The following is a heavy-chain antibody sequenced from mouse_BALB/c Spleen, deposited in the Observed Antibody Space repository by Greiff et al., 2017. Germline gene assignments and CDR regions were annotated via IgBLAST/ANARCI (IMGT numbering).Heavy chain of an antibody. J-gene: IGHJ4*01. CDR3: AREYYYGSSYDAMDY. D-gene: IGHD1-1*01. V-gene: IGHV1-14*01. Sequence: VQLKQSGPELVKPGASVKMSCKASGYTFTSYVMHWVKQKPGQGLEWIGYINPYNDGTKYNEKFKGKATLTSDKSSSTAYMELSSLTSEDSAVYYCAREYYYGSSYDAMDYWGQGTSVTVSS. CDR2: INPYNDGT. CDR1: GYTFTSYV.